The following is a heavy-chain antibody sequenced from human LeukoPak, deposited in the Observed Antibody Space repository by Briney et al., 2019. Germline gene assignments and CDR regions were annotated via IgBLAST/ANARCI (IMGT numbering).Heavy chain of an antibody. J-gene: IGHJ4*02. Sequence: SETLSLTCTVSGGSISSSSYYWGWIRQPPGKGLEWIGGIYYSGSTYYNPSLKSRVTISVDTSKNQFSLKLSSVTAADTAVYYCARQEPQYYYDSSGSPGNFDYWGQGTLVTVSS. CDR1: GGSISSSSYY. D-gene: IGHD3-22*01. CDR2: IYYSGST. V-gene: IGHV4-39*01. CDR3: ARQEPQYYYDSSGSPGNFDY.